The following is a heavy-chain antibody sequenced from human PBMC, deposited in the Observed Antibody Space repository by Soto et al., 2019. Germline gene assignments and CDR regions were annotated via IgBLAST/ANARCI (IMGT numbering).Heavy chain of an antibody. CDR1: GFTFSSYA. CDR3: VKVGIQLWLGYDY. CDR2: ISSNGGST. D-gene: IGHD5-18*01. Sequence: PGXSLRLSCPASGFTFSSYAMHWFRQAPVKGLEYVSAISSNGGSTYYADSVKGRFTISRDNSKNTLYLQMSSLRVEVTAVYYCVKVGIQLWLGYDYWGQGTLVTVSS. V-gene: IGHV3-64D*08. J-gene: IGHJ4*02.